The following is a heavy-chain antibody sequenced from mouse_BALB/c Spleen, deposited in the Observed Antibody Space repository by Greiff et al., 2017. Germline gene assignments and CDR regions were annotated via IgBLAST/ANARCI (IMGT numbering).Heavy chain of an antibody. CDR1: GYTFTDYE. CDR2: IDPETGGT. J-gene: IGHJ3*01. CDR3: TRPLLLGAWFAY. V-gene: IGHV1-15*01. Sequence: VQLQQSGAELVRPGASVTLSCKASGYTFTDYEMHWVKQTPVHGLEWIGAIDPETGGTAYNQKFKGKATLTADKSSSTAYMELRSLTSEDSAVYYCTRPLLLGAWFAYWGQGTLVTVSA. D-gene: IGHD2-1*01.